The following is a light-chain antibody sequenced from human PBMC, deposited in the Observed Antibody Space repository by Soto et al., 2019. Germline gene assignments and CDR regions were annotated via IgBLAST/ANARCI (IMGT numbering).Light chain of an antibody. J-gene: IGLJ2*01. CDR3: CSYARSYTLV. V-gene: IGLV2-11*01. Sequence: QSALTQPGSVSGSPGQSVTLSCTGTSSDVGGYHYVSWYQQHPGKAPKIIIYDVNKRPSGVPDRFSGSKSGNTASLTISGLQTEDEADYYCCSYARSYTLVFGGGTKLTVL. CDR1: SSDVGGYHY. CDR2: DVN.